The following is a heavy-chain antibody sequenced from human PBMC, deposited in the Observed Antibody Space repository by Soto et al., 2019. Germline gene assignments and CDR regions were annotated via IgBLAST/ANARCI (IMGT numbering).Heavy chain of an antibody. Sequence: NPSETLSLTCTVSGGSISSYYWSWIRQPPGKGLEWIGYIYYSGSTNHNPSLKSRATISVDTSKNQFSLKLSSVTAADTAVYYCARDQRTYDFWSGYQGVYYYGMDVWGQGTTVTVSS. CDR2: IYYSGST. V-gene: IGHV4-59*01. CDR1: GGSISSYY. CDR3: ARDQRTYDFWSGYQGVYYYGMDV. J-gene: IGHJ6*02. D-gene: IGHD3-3*01.